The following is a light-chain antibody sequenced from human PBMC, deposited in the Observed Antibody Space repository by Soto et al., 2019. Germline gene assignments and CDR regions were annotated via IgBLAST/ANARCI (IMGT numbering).Light chain of an antibody. V-gene: IGLV1-40*01. Sequence: QSALTKPPSVSGAPGQSVTISCTGSSSNIGAVYDVHWYQQLPGTAPKLLIFGNNSPPSGVPDRFSGSKSGTSASLAMTGLQADDQADYYCQSYVSSLSGWVFGGGTKVTVL. J-gene: IGLJ3*02. CDR1: SSNIGAVYD. CDR2: GNN. CDR3: QSYVSSLSGWV.